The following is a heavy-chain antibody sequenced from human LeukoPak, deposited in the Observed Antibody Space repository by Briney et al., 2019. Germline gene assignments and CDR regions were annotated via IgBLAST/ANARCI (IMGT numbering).Heavy chain of an antibody. Sequence: SETLSLTCAVYGGSFSGYYRSWIRQPPGKGLEWIGEINHSGSTNYNPSLKSRVTISVDTSKNQFSLKLSSVTAADTAVYYCARVSFWSGYAFDIWGQGTMVTVSS. D-gene: IGHD3-3*01. V-gene: IGHV4-34*01. CDR2: INHSGST. CDR3: ARVSFWSGYAFDI. J-gene: IGHJ3*02. CDR1: GGSFSGYY.